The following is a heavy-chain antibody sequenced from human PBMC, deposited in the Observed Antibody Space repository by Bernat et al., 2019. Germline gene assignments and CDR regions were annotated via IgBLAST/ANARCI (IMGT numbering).Heavy chain of an antibody. D-gene: IGHD2/OR15-2a*01. CDR1: GFTFSSYV. V-gene: IGHV3-33*01. CDR3: ARDFRSKGWLDP. CDR2: IWYDGSNK. Sequence: QVQLVESGGGVVQPGRSLILSCAASGFTFSSYVMHWVRQAPGKGLEWVAVIWYDGSNKYYAESVKGRFTISRDNSKNTLYLQMNSLRAEDTAVYYCARDFRSKGWLDPWGQGTQVTVSS. J-gene: IGHJ5*02.